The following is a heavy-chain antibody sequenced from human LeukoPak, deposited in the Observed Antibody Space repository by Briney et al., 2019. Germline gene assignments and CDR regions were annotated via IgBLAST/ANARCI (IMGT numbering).Heavy chain of an antibody. Sequence: ASVKVSCKASGYIFTGYYMHWVRQAPGQGLEWMGWINPNSGDTNYAQKFQGRVTMTRDTSISTAYMELSRLRSDDTAVYYCARVRYRLAETYIDYWGQGTLVSVSS. D-gene: IGHD3-16*01. CDR3: ARVRYRLAETYIDY. CDR1: GYIFTGYY. CDR2: INPNSGDT. J-gene: IGHJ4*02. V-gene: IGHV1-2*02.